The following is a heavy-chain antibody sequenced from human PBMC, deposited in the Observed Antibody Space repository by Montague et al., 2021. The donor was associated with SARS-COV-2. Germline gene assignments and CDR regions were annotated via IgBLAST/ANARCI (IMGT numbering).Heavy chain of an antibody. V-gene: IGHV6-1*01. CDR1: GDSVSSNSVA. CDR2: TYYRSKWYS. J-gene: IGHJ4*02. Sequence: CAISGDSVSSNSVAWSWNRQSPSRGLEWLGRTYYRSKWYSDYAPXVRGRLTVNPDASKNEFSLELNYVTPEDTAVYYCVRYSGWFYFDFWGQGTRVTVSS. CDR3: VRYSGWFYFDF. D-gene: IGHD6-19*01.